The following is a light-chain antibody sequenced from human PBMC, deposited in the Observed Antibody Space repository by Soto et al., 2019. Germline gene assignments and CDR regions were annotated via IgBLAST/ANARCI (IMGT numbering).Light chain of an antibody. V-gene: IGLV2-14*02. Sequence: QSVLTQPASVSGSPGQSITISCTGSSSDVGRFNFVSWYQQHPGKAPKLLIYEVIKRPSGVSSRFSASKSGNTASLTISGLQAEDEADYYCTSYTSGSTYVFGNGTKVTV. J-gene: IGLJ1*01. CDR1: SSDVGRFNF. CDR2: EVI. CDR3: TSYTSGSTYV.